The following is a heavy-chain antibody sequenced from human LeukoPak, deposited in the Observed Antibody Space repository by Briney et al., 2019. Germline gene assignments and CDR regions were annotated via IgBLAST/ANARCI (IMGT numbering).Heavy chain of an antibody. V-gene: IGHV3-9*01. CDR1: GFTFDDYA. D-gene: IGHD3-3*01. Sequence: GGSLRLSCAASGFTFDDYAMHWVRQAPGKGLEWVSGISWNSGSIGYADSVKGRFTISRDNAKNSLYLQMNSLRAEDTAVYYCAKDYQGYDFWSGYYYPDYWGQGTLVTVSS. J-gene: IGHJ4*02. CDR3: AKDYQGYDFWSGYYYPDY. CDR2: ISWNSGSI.